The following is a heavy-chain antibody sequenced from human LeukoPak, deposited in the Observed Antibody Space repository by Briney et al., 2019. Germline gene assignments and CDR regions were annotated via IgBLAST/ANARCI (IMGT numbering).Heavy chain of an antibody. CDR2: IYYSGST. V-gene: IGHV4-59*08. J-gene: IGHJ6*03. D-gene: IGHD1-7*01. CDR1: GGSISSYY. Sequence: SETLSLTYTVSGGSISSYYWSWIRQPPGKGLEWIGYIYYSGSTYYNPSLKSRVTISVDTSKNQFSLKLSSVTAADTAVYYCARGAPGTTYYMDVWGKGTTVTVSS. CDR3: ARGAPGTTYYMDV.